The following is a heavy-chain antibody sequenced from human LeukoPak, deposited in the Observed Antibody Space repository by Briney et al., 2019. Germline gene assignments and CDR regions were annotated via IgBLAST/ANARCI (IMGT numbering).Heavy chain of an antibody. J-gene: IGHJ4*02. V-gene: IGHV3-48*01. Sequence: PGGSLRLSCAASGFTFSSYSMNWVRQAPGKGLEWISYITTSSSTVYYADSVKGRFTISRDNAGNSLYLQMNSLRAEDTALYYCARDLGYYHGSGSHFPLQYWGPGTRVTVSA. CDR1: GFTFSSYS. CDR2: ITTSSSTV. CDR3: ARDLGYYHGSGSHFPLQY. D-gene: IGHD3-10*01.